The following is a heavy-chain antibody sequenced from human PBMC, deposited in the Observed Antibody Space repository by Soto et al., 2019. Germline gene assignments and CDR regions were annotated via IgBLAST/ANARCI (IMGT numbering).Heavy chain of an antibody. D-gene: IGHD4-17*01. J-gene: IGHJ4*02. CDR1: GYTFTSHD. V-gene: IGHV1-8*01. CDR3: ARSDYGYYARFDY. Sequence: QVQLVQSGAEVKKSGASVKVSCKASGYTFTSHDINWVRQATGQGLEWMGWMNPNSGNTGYAQKFQRRVIMTRNTSISTEYMELSRLRSEDTAVYYCARSDYGYYARFDYWGQGTLVTVFS. CDR2: MNPNSGNT.